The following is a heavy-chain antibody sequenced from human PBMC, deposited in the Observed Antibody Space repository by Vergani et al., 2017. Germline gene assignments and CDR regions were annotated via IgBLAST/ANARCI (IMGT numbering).Heavy chain of an antibody. CDR2: IKQEGSEK. CDR1: GFTFGDYA. D-gene: IGHD6-13*01. J-gene: IGHJ4*02. Sequence: EVQLVESGGGLVQPGRSLRLSCTASGFTFGDYAMSWFRQAPGKGLEWVANIKQEGSEKYYVDSVKGRFTISRDNAKNSLYLQMNSLRAEDTAVYYCARDAVWKQQLVPIDYWGQGTLVTVSS. CDR3: ARDAVWKQQLVPIDY. V-gene: IGHV3-7*01.